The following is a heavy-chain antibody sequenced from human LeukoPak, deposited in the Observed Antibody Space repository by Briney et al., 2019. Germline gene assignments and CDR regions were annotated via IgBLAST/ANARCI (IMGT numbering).Heavy chain of an antibody. J-gene: IGHJ3*02. CDR1: GYTFNSYA. CDR3: TREGVYSPDPSSYHRDAFDI. Sequence: ASVKVSCKASGYTFNSYAISWVRQAPGQGLEWMGWISTYNGNTNYAQKLQGRVTLTTDTSTSTAHMELSSLRSEDTAVYYCTREGVYSPDPSSYHRDAFDIWGQGTVVTVSS. D-gene: IGHD3-16*02. CDR2: ISTYNGNT. V-gene: IGHV1-18*01.